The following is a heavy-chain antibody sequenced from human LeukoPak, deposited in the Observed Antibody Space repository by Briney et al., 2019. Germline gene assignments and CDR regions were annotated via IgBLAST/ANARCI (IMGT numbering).Heavy chain of an antibody. D-gene: IGHD6-13*01. CDR3: ARGLAAADAFDI. V-gene: IGHV1-2*02. CDR2: INPDSGGT. CDR1: GYTFTGYY. Sequence: ASVKVSCKASGYTFTGYYMHWVRQAPGQGLEWVGWINPDSGGTTYAQKFQGRVTMTRDTSFHTAYMDLSSLRSDDTAVYYCARGLAAADAFDIWGQGTMVTVSS. J-gene: IGHJ3*02.